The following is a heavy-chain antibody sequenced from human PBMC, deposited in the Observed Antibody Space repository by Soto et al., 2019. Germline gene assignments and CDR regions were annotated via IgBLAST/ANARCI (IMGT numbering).Heavy chain of an antibody. D-gene: IGHD3-22*01. CDR3: ARDGPAYYYDSSPVDY. CDR1: GFTFSTYA. J-gene: IGHJ4*02. V-gene: IGHV3-21*01. Sequence: GGSLRLSCAASGFTFSTYAMNWVRQAPGKGLEWVSSISSSSSYIYYADSVKGRFTISRDNAKNSLYLQMNSLRAEDTAVYYCARDGPAYYYDSSPVDYWGQGTLVTVSS. CDR2: ISSSSSYI.